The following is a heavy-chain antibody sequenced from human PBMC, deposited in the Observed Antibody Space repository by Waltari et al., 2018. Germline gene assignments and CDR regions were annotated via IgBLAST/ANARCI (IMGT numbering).Heavy chain of an antibody. V-gene: IGHV2-70*15. CDR1: GFSLSTSGMC. J-gene: IGHJ4*02. Sequence: QVTLRESGPALVKPTQTLTLTCTFSGFSLSTSGMCVSWFRQPPGKALEWLARIDWDDDTYYRTSLKTRLTISKDTSKNQVVLSMTNVDPVDTATYYCARMVGYCSGGRCFSPYYFDFWGQGTLVTVSS. CDR2: IDWDDDT. CDR3: ARMVGYCSGGRCFSPYYFDF. D-gene: IGHD2-15*01.